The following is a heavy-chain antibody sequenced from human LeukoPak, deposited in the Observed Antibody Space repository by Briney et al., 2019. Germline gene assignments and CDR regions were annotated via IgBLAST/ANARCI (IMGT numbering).Heavy chain of an antibody. Sequence: GGSLRLSCAASGFTFSSYGMHWVRQAPGKGLEWVAFIRYDGSNKYYADSVKGRFTISRDNSKNTLYLQMNSLGAEDTAVYYCAGYSSGWYYFQHWGQGTLVTVSS. CDR1: GFTFSSYG. D-gene: IGHD6-19*01. V-gene: IGHV3-30*02. CDR3: AGYSSGWYYFQH. CDR2: IRYDGSNK. J-gene: IGHJ1*01.